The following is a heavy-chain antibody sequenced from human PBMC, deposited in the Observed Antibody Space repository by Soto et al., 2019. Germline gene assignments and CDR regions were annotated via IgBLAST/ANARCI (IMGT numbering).Heavy chain of an antibody. V-gene: IGHV1-2*02. J-gene: IGHJ4*02. CDR2: VTPRSGEV. CDR1: GYTFTDYH. CDR3: ARVPILGPTGDFDY. Sequence: QVHLVQSGAEVERPGDSVKVSCQASGYTFTDYHIHWVRQAPGQGLEWMGRVTPRSGEVYYSPKFQGRVTLTRDTSISTAYMELTTLKFDDTAVFYCARVPILGPTGDFDYWGQGTLATVSS. D-gene: IGHD1-26*01.